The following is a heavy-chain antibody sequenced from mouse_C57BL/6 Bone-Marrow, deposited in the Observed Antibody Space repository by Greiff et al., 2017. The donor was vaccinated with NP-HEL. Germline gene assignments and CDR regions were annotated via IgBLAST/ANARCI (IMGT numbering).Heavy chain of an antibody. D-gene: IGHD1-1*01. J-gene: IGHJ1*03. CDR2: IYPGDGDT. V-gene: IGHV1-82*01. CDR1: GYAFSSSW. CDR3: ARGGYYGSRGDYWYFDV. Sequence: QVQLKQSGPELVKPGASVKISCKASGYAFSSSWMNWVKQRPGKGLEWIGRIYPGDGDTNYNGKFKGKATLTADKSSSTAYMQLSSLTSEDSAVYFCARGGYYGSRGDYWYFDVWGTGTTVTVSS.